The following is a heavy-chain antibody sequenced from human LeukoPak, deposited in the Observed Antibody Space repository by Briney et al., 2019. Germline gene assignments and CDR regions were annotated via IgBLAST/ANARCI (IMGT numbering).Heavy chain of an antibody. V-gene: IGHV3-30*02. CDR3: AKLPSPIVVVPAAAIDY. CDR1: GFTFSSYG. CDR2: IRYDGSNK. J-gene: IGHJ4*02. Sequence: GGSLRLSCAASGFTFSSYGMYWVRQAPGKGLEWVAFIRYDGSNKYYADSVKGRFTISRDNSKNTLYLQMNSLRAEDTAVYYCAKLPSPIVVVPAAAIDYWGQGTLVTVSS. D-gene: IGHD2-2*01.